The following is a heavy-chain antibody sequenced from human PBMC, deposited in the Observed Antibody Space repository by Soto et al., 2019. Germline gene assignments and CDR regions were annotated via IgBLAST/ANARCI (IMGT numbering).Heavy chain of an antibody. CDR1: GGTFSSYT. CDR2: IIPILGIA. Sequence: QVQLVQSGAEVKKPGSSVKVSCKASGGTFSSYTISWVRQDPGQGLEWMGRIIPILGIANYAQKFQGRVTITADKSTSTAYMELSSLRSEDTAVYYCARETGIAAAAFDPWGQGTLVTVSS. J-gene: IGHJ5*02. D-gene: IGHD6-13*01. V-gene: IGHV1-69*08. CDR3: ARETGIAAAAFDP.